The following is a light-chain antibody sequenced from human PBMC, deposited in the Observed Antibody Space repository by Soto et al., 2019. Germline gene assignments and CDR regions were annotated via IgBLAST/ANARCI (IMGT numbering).Light chain of an antibody. CDR3: QTWGTGIRV. V-gene: IGLV4-69*01. J-gene: IGLJ2*01. Sequence: QPVLTQSPSASASLGASVTLTCTLSSGHRNYAIAWHQQQPEKGTRYLMKVNIDGSHNKGDGIPDRFSGSSSGAERYLTISSLQSEDEADYYCQTWGTGIRVFGGGTKLTVL. CDR2: VNIDGSH. CDR1: SGHRNYA.